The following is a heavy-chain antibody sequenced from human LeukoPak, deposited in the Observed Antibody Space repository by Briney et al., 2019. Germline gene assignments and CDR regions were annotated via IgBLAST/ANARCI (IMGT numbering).Heavy chain of an antibody. Sequence: GGSLRLSCAASGFTFSSYAMSWVRQAPGKGLEWVSAISGSGGSTDYADSVKGRLTISRDNSKNTLYLQMNSLRAEDTAVYYCAKTRGYSRDFFDYWGQGTLVTVSS. CDR2: ISGSGGST. CDR3: AKTRGYSRDFFDY. D-gene: IGHD6-13*01. CDR1: GFTFSSYA. V-gene: IGHV3-23*01. J-gene: IGHJ4*02.